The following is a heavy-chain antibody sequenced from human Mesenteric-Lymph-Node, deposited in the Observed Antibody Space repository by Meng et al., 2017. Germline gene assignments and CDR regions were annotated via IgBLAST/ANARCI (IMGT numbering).Heavy chain of an antibody. CDR3: ARDRSRGWFDP. CDR1: GFTFSTYR. D-gene: IGHD3-10*01. Sequence: GESLKISCAASGFTFSTYRMHWVRQAPGKGLVWVSRLDGDESTATYADSVKGRFTISRDNAKNTLYLQMNSLKVEDTAVYYCARDRSRGWFDPWGQGTLVTVS. CDR2: LDGDESTA. V-gene: IGHV3-74*01. J-gene: IGHJ5*02.